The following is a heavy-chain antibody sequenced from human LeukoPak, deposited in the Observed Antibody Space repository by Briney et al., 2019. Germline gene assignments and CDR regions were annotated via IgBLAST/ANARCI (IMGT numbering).Heavy chain of an antibody. CDR2: IFHSGST. Sequence: GTLSLTCTVSSYSIFTSNWWSWVRQPPGKGLEWIGQIFHSGSTSYSPSLKSRVTISMDKSKNQISLRLTSVTAADTAVYYCARSSTNRVPEDYWGKGTLVTVSS. D-gene: IGHD1-14*01. CDR1: SYSIFTSNW. CDR3: ARSSTNRVPEDY. J-gene: IGHJ4*02. V-gene: IGHV4-4*02.